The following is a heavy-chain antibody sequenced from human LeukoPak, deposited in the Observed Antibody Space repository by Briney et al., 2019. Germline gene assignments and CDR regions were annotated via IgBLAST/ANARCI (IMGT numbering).Heavy chain of an antibody. CDR3: ARHPLKYHAFDI. Sequence: SETLSLTCTVSGCSISSSSYYWGWIRQPPGKGPEWIGSIYYSGSTYYNPSLKSRVTISVDTSKNQFSLKLSSVTAADTAVYYCARHPLKYHAFDIWGQGTMVTVSS. V-gene: IGHV4-39*01. CDR2: IYYSGST. J-gene: IGHJ3*02. CDR1: GCSISSSSYY. D-gene: IGHD2-2*01.